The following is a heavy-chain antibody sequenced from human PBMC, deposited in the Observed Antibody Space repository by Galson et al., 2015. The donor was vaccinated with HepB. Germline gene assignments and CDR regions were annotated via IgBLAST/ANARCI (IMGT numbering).Heavy chain of an antibody. J-gene: IGHJ4*02. Sequence: SVKVSCKASGYTFTGYYMHWVRQAPGQGLEWMGWINPNSGGTNYAQEFQGWVTMTRDTSISTAYMELSRLRSDDTAVYYCARAGLHGGDPTFDYWGQGTLVTVSS. CDR3: ARAGLHGGDPTFDY. CDR1: GYTFTGYY. V-gene: IGHV1-2*04. D-gene: IGHD2-21*02. CDR2: INPNSGGT.